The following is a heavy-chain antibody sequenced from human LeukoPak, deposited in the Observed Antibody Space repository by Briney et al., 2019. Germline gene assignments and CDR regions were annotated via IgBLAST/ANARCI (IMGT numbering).Heavy chain of an antibody. J-gene: IGHJ4*02. CDR1: GGSISIYY. Sequence: SETLSLTCTVSGGSISIYYWSWIRQPAGKGLEWIGRIYTSGSTNYNPSLNSRVTMSVDTSKNQFSLKLTSVTAADTAVYYCARESGSSWSRSLDYWGQGTLVTVSS. CDR3: ARESGSSWSRSLDY. D-gene: IGHD6-13*01. V-gene: IGHV4-4*07. CDR2: IYTSGST.